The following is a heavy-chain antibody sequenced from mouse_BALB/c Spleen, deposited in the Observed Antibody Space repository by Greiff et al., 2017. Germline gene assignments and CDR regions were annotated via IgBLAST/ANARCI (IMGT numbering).Heavy chain of an antibody. Sequence: DVQLQESGPGLVKPSQSLSLTCTVTGYSITSDYAWNWIRQFPGNKLEWMGYISYSGSTSYNPSLKSRISITRDTSKNQFFLQLNSVTTEDTATYYCANYYGSSYGYFDYWGQGTTLTVSS. J-gene: IGHJ2*01. D-gene: IGHD1-1*01. CDR1: GYSITSDYA. CDR3: ANYYGSSYGYFDY. V-gene: IGHV3-2*02. CDR2: ISYSGST.